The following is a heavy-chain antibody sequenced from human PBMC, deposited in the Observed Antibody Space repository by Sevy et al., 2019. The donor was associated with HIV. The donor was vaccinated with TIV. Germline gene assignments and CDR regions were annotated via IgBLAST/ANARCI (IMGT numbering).Heavy chain of an antibody. Sequence: ASVKVSCKASGYTFTTYGISWVRQAPGQGLEWMGWIGAYNGNTNYAQKFQGRVTMTTDTSTSTAYMELRSLRSDDAAVYFCARGSSVWYMHFDYCGQGTLVTVSS. D-gene: IGHD6-19*01. V-gene: IGHV1-18*01. J-gene: IGHJ4*02. CDR3: ARGSSVWYMHFDY. CDR1: GYTFTTYG. CDR2: IGAYNGNT.